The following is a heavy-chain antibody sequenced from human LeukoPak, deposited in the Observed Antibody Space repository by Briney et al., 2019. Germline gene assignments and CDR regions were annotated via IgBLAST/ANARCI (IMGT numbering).Heavy chain of an antibody. CDR2: ISNSGSTK. CDR1: AFTFSDYY. CDR3: VRDRGWYHFDL. J-gene: IGHJ4*02. Sequence: GGSLRLSCAASAFTFSDYYMSWIRQAPGKGLEWVSYISNSGSTKYYADSVKGRFTISRDNAKNSLYLQLNSLRAEDTAVYYCVRDRGWYHFDLWGQGTLVTVSS. D-gene: IGHD3-10*01. V-gene: IGHV3-11*04.